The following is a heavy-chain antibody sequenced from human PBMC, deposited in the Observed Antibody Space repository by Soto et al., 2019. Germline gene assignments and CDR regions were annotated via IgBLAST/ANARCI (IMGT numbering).Heavy chain of an antibody. J-gene: IGHJ6*04. D-gene: IGHD5-18*01. V-gene: IGHV3-33*03. CDR3: STGWTQLTAGYYGLDV. Sequence: GRALRLSCTAPGLNFSSYPMHWVRQAPGKGLDWVSVICRAGSQKLYGDSVRGRFDISRDNSKNTECLHLADRRAEDGAFYSCSTGWTQLTAGYYGLDVGGKGTTVDGSS. CDR1: GLNFSSYP. CDR2: ICRAGSQK.